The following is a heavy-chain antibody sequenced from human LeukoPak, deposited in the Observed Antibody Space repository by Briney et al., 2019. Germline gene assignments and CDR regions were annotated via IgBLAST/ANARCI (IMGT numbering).Heavy chain of an antibody. Sequence: GGSLRLSCAASGFTFSSYSMNWVHQAPGKGLEWVSSISSSSSYIYYADSVKGRFTISRDNAKNSLYLQMNSLRAEDTAVYYCARVGYSGYDYLCCWGQGTLVTVSS. J-gene: IGHJ4*02. CDR3: ARVGYSGYDYLCC. V-gene: IGHV3-21*01. D-gene: IGHD5-12*01. CDR1: GFTFSSYS. CDR2: ISSSSSYI.